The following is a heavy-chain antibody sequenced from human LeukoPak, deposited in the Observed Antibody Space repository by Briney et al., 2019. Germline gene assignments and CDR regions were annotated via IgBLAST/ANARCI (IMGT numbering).Heavy chain of an antibody. CDR3: AKGALAVPGAIHYFDY. CDR2: IRYDGSNK. V-gene: IGHV3-30*02. D-gene: IGHD2-2*01. J-gene: IGHJ4*02. Sequence: GGSLRLSCAASGFTFSSYGMHWVRQAPGKGLEWVAFIRYDGSNKYYADSVKGRFIISRDNSKNTLYLQMNSLRAEDTAVYYCAKGALAVPGAIHYFDYWGQGPLVIVTS. CDR1: GFTFSSYG.